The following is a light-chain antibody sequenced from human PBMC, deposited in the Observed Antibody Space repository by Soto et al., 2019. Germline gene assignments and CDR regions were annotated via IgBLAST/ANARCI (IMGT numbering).Light chain of an antibody. CDR1: QSLTSDY. CDR3: QQSGRP. V-gene: IGKV3-20*01. J-gene: IGKJ1*01. CDR2: GAS. Sequence: VVLTHAPGTLSLSPGERATRSCRASQSLTSDYLAWYQQKPGQTPRLLIHGASSRATGIPDRFSGSGSGTDFTLTISRLEPEDSAVYYCQQSGRPFGQGTKVDIK.